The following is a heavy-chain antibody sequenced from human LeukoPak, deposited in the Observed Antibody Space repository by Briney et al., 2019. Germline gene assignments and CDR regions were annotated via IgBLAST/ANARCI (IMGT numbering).Heavy chain of an antibody. CDR2: INPSSGGT. Sequence: ASVKVSCKASGYTFTAYFMHWVRQAPGQGLEWMGWINPSSGGTDYAQKFQGRVTMTRDTSINTAYMEVHRLTSDDTAVYYCATSLHGSGSSYTWFDPWGQGTLVIVSS. V-gene: IGHV1-2*02. CDR3: ATSLHGSGSSYTWFDP. J-gene: IGHJ5*02. D-gene: IGHD3-10*01. CDR1: GYTFTAYF.